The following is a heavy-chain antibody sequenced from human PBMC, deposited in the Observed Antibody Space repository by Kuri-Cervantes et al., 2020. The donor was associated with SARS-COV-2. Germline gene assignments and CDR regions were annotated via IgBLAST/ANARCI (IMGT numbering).Heavy chain of an antibody. CDR2: IYYSGST. CDR3: ARHERGGPWPPDAY. Sequence: SETLSLTCTVSGGSISSSSYYWGWIRQPPGKGLEWIGSIYYSGSTYYNPSLKSRVTISVDTSKNRFSPKLTSVTAADTAVYYCARHERGGPWPPDAYWGQGTLVTVSS. J-gene: IGHJ4*02. D-gene: IGHD3-10*01. CDR1: GGSISSSSYY. V-gene: IGHV4-39*01.